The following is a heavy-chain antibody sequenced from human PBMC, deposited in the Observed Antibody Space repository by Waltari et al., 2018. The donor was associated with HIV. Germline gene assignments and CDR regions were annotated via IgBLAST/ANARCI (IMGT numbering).Heavy chain of an antibody. CDR2: IWYDGSNK. V-gene: IGHV3-33*01. CDR1: GFTFSGYG. J-gene: IGHJ6*02. D-gene: IGHD6-13*01. Sequence: QVQVVQSGGGVVQPGRSLSLSCAGAGFTFSGYGLHWVRTAPGKGLEWVALIWYDGSNKYYADSVKGRFAISRDNSKNTVYLQMNSLRAEDTAVYYCARDRSSSWYGKDYYYFGMDVWGQGTTVTVSS. CDR3: ARDRSSSWYGKDYYYFGMDV.